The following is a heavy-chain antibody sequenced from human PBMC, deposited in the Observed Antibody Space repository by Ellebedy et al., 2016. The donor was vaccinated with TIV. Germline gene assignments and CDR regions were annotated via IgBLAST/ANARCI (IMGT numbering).Heavy chain of an antibody. D-gene: IGHD3-16*01. CDR1: GGTFSSYA. CDR3: ARANPSIMITFGGGLWVDY. Sequence: ASVKVSCKASGGTFSSYAISWVRQAPGQGLEWMGGIIPIFGTANYAQKFQGRVTITADESTSTAYMELSSLRSEDTAVYYCARANPSIMITFGGGLWVDYWGQGTLVTVSS. J-gene: IGHJ4*02. CDR2: IIPIFGTA. V-gene: IGHV1-69*13.